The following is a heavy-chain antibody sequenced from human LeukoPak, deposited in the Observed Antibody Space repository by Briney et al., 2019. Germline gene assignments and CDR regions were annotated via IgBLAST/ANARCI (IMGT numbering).Heavy chain of an antibody. CDR2: ISGSGGST. D-gene: IGHD2-2*01. CDR1: GFTFSSYA. CDR3: ARVGSSYCSSTSCRTFDY. V-gene: IGHV3-23*01. J-gene: IGHJ4*02. Sequence: GGSLRLSCAASGFTFSSYAMSWVRQAPGKGLEWVSAISGSGGSTYYADSVKGRFTISRDNSKNTLYVQVNSLRAEDTAVYYCARVGSSYCSSTSCRTFDYWGQGTLVTVSS.